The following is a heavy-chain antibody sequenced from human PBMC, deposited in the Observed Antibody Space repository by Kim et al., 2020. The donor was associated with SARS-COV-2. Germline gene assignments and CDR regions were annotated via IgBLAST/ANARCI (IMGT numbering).Heavy chain of an antibody. J-gene: IGHJ5*02. Sequence: SETLSLTCTVSGGSISSYYWNWIRQPPGKGLEWIGYIYYSGSTNYNPSLKRRVTISVDTSKNQFSLKLSSVTAADTAVYYCARDERDSSGWANWFDPWGQGTLVTVSS. D-gene: IGHD6-19*01. CDR2: IYYSGST. V-gene: IGHV4-59*13. CDR3: ARDERDSSGWANWFDP. CDR1: GGSISSYY.